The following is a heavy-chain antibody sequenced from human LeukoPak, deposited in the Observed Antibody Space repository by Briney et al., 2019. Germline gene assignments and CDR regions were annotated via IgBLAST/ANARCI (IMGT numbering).Heavy chain of an antibody. V-gene: IGHV4-59*12. CDR2: IYYSGNT. Sequence: SETLSLTCTVSGGSINRYYWNWLRQPPGKPLEWIGHIYYSGNTKYNPSLNSRVTISIDTSQNQFSLKLSSVSAADTAVYYCAKAVKSNSGGSCFDYWGQGTLVTVSS. CDR3: AKAVKSNSGGSCFDY. D-gene: IGHD2-15*01. J-gene: IGHJ4*02. CDR1: GGSINRYY.